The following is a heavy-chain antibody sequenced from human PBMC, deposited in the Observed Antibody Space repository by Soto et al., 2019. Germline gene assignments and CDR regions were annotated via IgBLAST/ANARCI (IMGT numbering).Heavy chain of an antibody. D-gene: IGHD2-15*01. J-gene: IGHJ5*02. Sequence: QLQLQESGPGLVKPSETLSLTCTVSGGSISSSSYYWGWIRQPPGKGLEWIGSIYYSGSTYYNPSLNSGVTISVDTSKKQFSLKLSCVTAADTAVYYCARKDIVVVVAATPWGWVDPWGQGTLVNVSS. CDR3: ARKDIVVVVAATPWGWVDP. CDR1: GGSISSSSYY. CDR2: IYYSGST. V-gene: IGHV4-39*01.